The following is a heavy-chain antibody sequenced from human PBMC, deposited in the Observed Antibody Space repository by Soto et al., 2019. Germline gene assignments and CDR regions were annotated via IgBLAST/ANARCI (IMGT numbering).Heavy chain of an antibody. Sequence: EVQLVESGGGLVQPGGSLRLSCAASGFTFSSYSMNWVRQAPGKGLEWVSYISSSSSTIYYADSVKGRFTISRDNAKNSLYVQMNSLRDEDTAVYYCARETRSWFPPPRNYGMDVWGQGTTVTVSS. CDR2: ISSSSSTI. D-gene: IGHD6-13*01. CDR3: ARETRSWFPPPRNYGMDV. CDR1: GFTFSSYS. V-gene: IGHV3-48*02. J-gene: IGHJ6*02.